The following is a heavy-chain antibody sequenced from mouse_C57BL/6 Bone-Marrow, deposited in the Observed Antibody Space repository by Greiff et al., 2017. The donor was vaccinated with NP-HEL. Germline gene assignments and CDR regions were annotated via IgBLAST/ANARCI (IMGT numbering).Heavy chain of an antibody. V-gene: IGHV1-61*01. CDR1: GYTFTSYW. D-gene: IGHD1-1*01. J-gene: IGHJ2*01. Sequence: QVQLKQPGAELVRPGSSVKLSCKASGYTFTSYWMDWVKQRPGQGLEWIGNIYPSDSETHYNQKFKDKATLTVDKSSSTAYMQLSSLTSEDSAVYYCARGILRSYFDYWGQGTTLTVSS. CDR2: IYPSDSET. CDR3: ARGILRSYFDY.